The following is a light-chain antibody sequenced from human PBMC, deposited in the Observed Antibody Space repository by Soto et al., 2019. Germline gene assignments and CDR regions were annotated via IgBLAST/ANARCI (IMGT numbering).Light chain of an antibody. CDR1: QSISSW. J-gene: IGKJ5*01. V-gene: IGKV1-5*01. CDR2: ASS. CDR3: QQYYSYPPTT. Sequence: DVQMTQSPSTLSASVGDRVTITCRASQSISSWLAWYQQKPGKAPKLLIYASSSLQSGVPSRFSGSGSGTDFTLTISSLQSEDFATYYCQQYYSYPPTTFGQGTRLEIK.